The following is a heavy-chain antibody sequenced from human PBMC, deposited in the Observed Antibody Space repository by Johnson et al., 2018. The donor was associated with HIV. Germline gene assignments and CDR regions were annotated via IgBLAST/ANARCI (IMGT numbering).Heavy chain of an antibody. CDR3: ARDGRDLVTRGSFDV. D-gene: IGHD5-18*01. Sequence: VQLVESGGGLVQPGGSLRLSCAASGFTFSNYDMHWVRQTTGKGLEWVSAVGIAGDTYYPVSVKGRLIISRDNARNSFYLPMNSLRPEDTAVYYCARDGRDLVTRGSFDVWGQGTVVTVSS. CDR2: VGIAGDT. CDR1: GFTFSNYD. J-gene: IGHJ3*01. V-gene: IGHV3-13*01.